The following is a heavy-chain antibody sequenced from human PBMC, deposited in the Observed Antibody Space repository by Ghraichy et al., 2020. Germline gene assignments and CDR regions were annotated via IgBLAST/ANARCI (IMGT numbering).Heavy chain of an antibody. J-gene: IGHJ2*01. CDR2: IKQDGSGK. Sequence: GSLRLSCAASGFTFSNYWMSWVRQAPGKGLEWVANIKQDGSGKYYVDSVKGRFTISRDNARNSLYLQMNSLRAEDTAIYYCARLDWLGTYWYFDLWGRGTLVTVSS. V-gene: IGHV3-7*03. CDR3: ARLDWLGTYWYFDL. D-gene: IGHD6-19*01. CDR1: GFTFSNYW.